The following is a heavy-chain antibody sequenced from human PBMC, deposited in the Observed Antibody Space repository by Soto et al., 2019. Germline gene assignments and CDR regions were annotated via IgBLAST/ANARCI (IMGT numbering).Heavy chain of an antibody. J-gene: IGHJ4*02. D-gene: IGHD3-22*01. Sequence: SETLSLTCTVSGGSMNNYYWSWIRQSPGKGLEWLAYIFYSGTTNYNPSLKSRVTISVDTSKNHFFLQLTSVTAADTGVYFCAREISYYNSGYFDSWGQGTQVTVSS. CDR1: GGSMNNYY. CDR2: IFYSGTT. CDR3: AREISYYNSGYFDS. V-gene: IGHV4-59*01.